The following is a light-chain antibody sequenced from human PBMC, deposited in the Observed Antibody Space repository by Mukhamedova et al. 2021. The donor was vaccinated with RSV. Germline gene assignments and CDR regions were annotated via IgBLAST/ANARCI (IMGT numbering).Light chain of an antibody. Sequence: ISCTGSSSNIGAGYDVHWYQQLPGTAPKLLIYGNSNRPSGVPDRFSGSKSGTSASLAITGLQAEDEADYYCQSYDSSLSGVVFG. J-gene: IGLJ2*01. V-gene: IGLV1-40*01. CDR3: QSYDSSLSGVV. CDR1: SSNIGAGYD. CDR2: GNS.